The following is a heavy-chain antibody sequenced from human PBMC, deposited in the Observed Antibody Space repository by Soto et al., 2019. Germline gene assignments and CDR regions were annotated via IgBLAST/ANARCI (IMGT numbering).Heavy chain of an antibody. CDR1: GFTFSSYS. Sequence: GGSLRLSCAASGFTFSSYSMNWVREAPGKGLEWVLYISSSSSTIYYADSEKGRFTISRDNAKNSLYLQMNSLRDEDTAVYYFARERVMGCYDFPLDYWGQVNLVTVPS. CDR3: ARERVMGCYDFPLDY. D-gene: IGHD3-3*01. CDR2: ISSSSSTI. J-gene: IGHJ4*02. V-gene: IGHV3-48*02.